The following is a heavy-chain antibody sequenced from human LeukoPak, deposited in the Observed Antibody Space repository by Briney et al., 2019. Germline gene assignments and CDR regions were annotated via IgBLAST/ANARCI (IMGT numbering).Heavy chain of an antibody. CDR3: ARDRSWWELLYRSAYNWFDP. Sequence: ASVKVSCKASGYTFTSYGISWVRQAPGQGLEWMGWISAYNGNTNYAQKLQGRVTMTTDTSTSTAYMEPRSLRSDDTAVYYCARDRSWWELLYRSAYNWFDPWGQGTLVIVSS. V-gene: IGHV1-18*01. D-gene: IGHD1-26*01. CDR1: GYTFTSYG. CDR2: ISAYNGNT. J-gene: IGHJ5*02.